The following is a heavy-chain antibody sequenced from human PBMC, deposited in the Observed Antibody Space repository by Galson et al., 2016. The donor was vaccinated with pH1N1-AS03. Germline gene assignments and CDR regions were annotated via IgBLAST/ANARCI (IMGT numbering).Heavy chain of an antibody. D-gene: IGHD3-10*01. Sequence: ETLSLTCTVSLGSISGYYWSWIRQPAGKRLEWIGRMYSRGDTRYSPSLDSRITMSVDTSKNQFFLSLQSVTAADTAVYYCARLGLRDNNGYYGSGYDYYDKWGQGALVTVSS. CDR3: ARLGLRDNNGYYGSGYDYYDK. CDR2: MYSRGDT. V-gene: IGHV4-4*07. J-gene: IGHJ4*02. CDR1: LGSISGYY.